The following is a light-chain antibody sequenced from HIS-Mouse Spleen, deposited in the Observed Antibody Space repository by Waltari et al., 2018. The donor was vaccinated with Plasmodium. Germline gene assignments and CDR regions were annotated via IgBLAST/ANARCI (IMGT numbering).Light chain of an antibody. J-gene: IGLJ3*02. Sequence: SYALTQPPSVSVSPGQTARITCSGDALPKKYAYWDQQKSGQAPVLVIYEDSKRPSGIAERVSGSSSGTMATVTISGAQVEDEADDYCYSTDSSGNHRVFGGGTKLTVL. V-gene: IGLV3-10*01. CDR3: YSTDSSGNHRV. CDR2: EDS. CDR1: ALPKKY.